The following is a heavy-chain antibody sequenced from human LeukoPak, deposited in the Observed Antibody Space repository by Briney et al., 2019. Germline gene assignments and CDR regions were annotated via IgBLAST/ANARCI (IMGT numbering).Heavy chain of an antibody. V-gene: IGHV1-2*02. D-gene: IGHD2-2*02. CDR2: INPKTGGL. J-gene: IGHJ4*02. Sequence: GASVKVSCKTSGYNFTDFFMHWIRQAPGQGLEWVGWINPKTGGLRTIQKFQGRVAMTRDTSTSVAYLEMSSLTTDDTALYFCARARVQKMGSCRSTSCYMYYTDSWGQGTLVTVSS. CDR1: GYNFTDFF. CDR3: ARARVQKMGSCRSTSCYMYYTDS.